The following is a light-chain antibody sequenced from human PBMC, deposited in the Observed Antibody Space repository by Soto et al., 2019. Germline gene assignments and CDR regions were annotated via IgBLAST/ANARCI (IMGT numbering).Light chain of an antibody. CDR1: QTLLYSDGNTH. V-gene: IGKV2-30*01. CDR3: MQGTHCPRT. Sequence: DVVITKYPLSLPVTLRQTASISCRSSQTLLYSDGNTHLSCFHQRPDKSPRRLMKTVPNLDSRDPDIFSGSGSGTDFTLEISRVEDEDVGIYYCMQGTHCPRTFGQGIKVDIK. J-gene: IGKJ1*01. CDR2: TVP.